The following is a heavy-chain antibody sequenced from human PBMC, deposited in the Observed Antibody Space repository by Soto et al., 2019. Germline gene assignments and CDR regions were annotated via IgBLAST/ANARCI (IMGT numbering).Heavy chain of an antibody. Sequence: PSETLSLTCTVSGGSISSYYWSWIRQPPGKGLEWIGYIYYSGSTNYNPSLKSRVTISVDTSKNQFSLKLSSVTAADTAVYYCARVRTYGDYIYFEDWGQGTRVTVSS. CDR1: GGSISSYY. CDR3: ARVRTYGDYIYFED. D-gene: IGHD4-17*01. CDR2: IYYSGST. J-gene: IGHJ4*02. V-gene: IGHV4-59*01.